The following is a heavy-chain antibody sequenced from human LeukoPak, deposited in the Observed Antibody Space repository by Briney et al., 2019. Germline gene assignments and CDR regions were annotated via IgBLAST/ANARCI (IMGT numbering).Heavy chain of an antibody. D-gene: IGHD2-2*01. CDR3: ARDMRYCSSTSCTNWFDP. CDR2: IYHSGST. Sequence: SETLSLTCAVSGGSISSGGYSWSWIRQPPGKGLEWIGYIYHSGSTYYNPSLKSRVTISVDRSKNQFSLKLSSVTAAGTAVYYCARDMRYCSSTSCTNWFDPWGQGTLVTVSS. J-gene: IGHJ5*02. CDR1: GGSISSGGYS. V-gene: IGHV4-30-2*01.